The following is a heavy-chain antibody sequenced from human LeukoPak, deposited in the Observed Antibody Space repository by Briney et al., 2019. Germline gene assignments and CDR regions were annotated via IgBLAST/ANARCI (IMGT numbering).Heavy chain of an antibody. CDR3: ARSAIVGQMKI. J-gene: IGHJ3*02. Sequence: PGGSLRLSCAASGFTVDSTYMSWVRQAPGKGLEWVSVICSGGSTYYADSVQGRFIISRDNSKNILYLHMNSLKAEDTAVYYCARSAIVGQMKIWGQGTMVTVSS. D-gene: IGHD1-26*01. CDR2: ICSGGST. CDR1: GFTVDSTY. V-gene: IGHV3-53*01.